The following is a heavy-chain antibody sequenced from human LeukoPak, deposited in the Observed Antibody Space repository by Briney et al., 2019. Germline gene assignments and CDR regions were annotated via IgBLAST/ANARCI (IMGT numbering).Heavy chain of an antibody. Sequence: GGSLRLSCAASGFTFSSYSMNWVRQAPGKGLEWVSSISSSSYIYYADSVKGRFTISRDNAKNSLYLQMNSLRAEDTAVYYCARDDSSGYYFDYWGQGTLVTVSS. V-gene: IGHV3-21*01. CDR2: ISSSSYI. CDR1: GFTFSSYS. CDR3: ARDDSSGYYFDY. J-gene: IGHJ4*02. D-gene: IGHD3-22*01.